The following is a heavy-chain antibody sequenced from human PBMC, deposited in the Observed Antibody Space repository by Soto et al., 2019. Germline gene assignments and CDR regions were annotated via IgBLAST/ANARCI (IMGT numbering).Heavy chain of an antibody. J-gene: IGHJ4*02. CDR1: GFSLSSTRVA. CDR3: AHSVVAGLGYYFDD. V-gene: IGHV2-5*02. CDR2: IYWDDDK. D-gene: IGHD6-19*01. Sequence: QITLKESGPTLVKPTQTLTLTCTFSGFSLSSTRVAVGWIRQPPGKALEWLALIYWDDDKRYSPFLKSRLTITKYTSKNQVVLTMTNMDPVDTATYYCAHSVVAGLGYYFDDWGQGTLVTVSS.